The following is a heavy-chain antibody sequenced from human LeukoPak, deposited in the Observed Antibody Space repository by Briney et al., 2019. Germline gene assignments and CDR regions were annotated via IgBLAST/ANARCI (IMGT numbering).Heavy chain of an antibody. CDR3: AKRGGLPAAPDY. D-gene: IGHD2-2*01. CDR2: ISYDGSNK. Sequence: GRSLRLSCAASGFTFSSYGMHWVRQAPGKGLEWVAVISYDGSNKYYADSVKGRFTISRDNSKNTLYLQMNSLRAEDTAVYYCAKRGGLPAAPDYWGQGTLVTVSS. J-gene: IGHJ4*02. V-gene: IGHV3-30*18. CDR1: GFTFSSYG.